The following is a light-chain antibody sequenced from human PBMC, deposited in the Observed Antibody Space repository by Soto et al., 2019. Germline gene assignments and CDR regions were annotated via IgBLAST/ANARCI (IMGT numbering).Light chain of an antibody. J-gene: IGLJ2*01. V-gene: IGLV1-40*01. CDR2: ANS. CDR1: SSNIGAGYD. Sequence: QSALTQPPSVSGAPGQRVTISCTGSSSNIGAGYDVHWYQQLPGTAPKLLIYANSNRPSGVPGRFSGSKSGTSASLAITGLHTGDEADYYCGTWDSSLTIGVIFGGGTKVTVL. CDR3: GTWDSSLTIGVI.